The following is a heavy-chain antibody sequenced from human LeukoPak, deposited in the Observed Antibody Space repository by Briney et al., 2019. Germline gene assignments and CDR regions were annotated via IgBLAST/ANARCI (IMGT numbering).Heavy chain of an antibody. CDR1: GGSISSSSYY. Sequence: SETLSLTCTVSGGSISSSSYYWGWIRQPPGKGLEWIGRIQTSGSTNYNPSLKSRVTMSVDTSKNKFSLKVNSVTAADTAVYYCARVGSGWSFDYWGQGTLVTVSS. D-gene: IGHD6-19*01. V-gene: IGHV4-61*05. J-gene: IGHJ4*02. CDR3: ARVGSGWSFDY. CDR2: IQTSGST.